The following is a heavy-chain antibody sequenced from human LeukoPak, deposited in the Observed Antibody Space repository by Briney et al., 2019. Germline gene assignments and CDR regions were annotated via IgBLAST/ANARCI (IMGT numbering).Heavy chain of an antibody. V-gene: IGHV4-59*01. J-gene: IGHJ4*02. CDR2: IYYSGST. CDR3: ARTYGDYVPGYFDY. Sequence: PSETLSLTCTVSGGSISSYYWSWILQPPGKGLEWIGYIYYSGSTNYNPSLKSRVTISVDTSKNQFSLKLSSVTAADTAVYYCARTYGDYVPGYFDYWGQGTLVTVSS. CDR1: GGSISSYY. D-gene: IGHD4-17*01.